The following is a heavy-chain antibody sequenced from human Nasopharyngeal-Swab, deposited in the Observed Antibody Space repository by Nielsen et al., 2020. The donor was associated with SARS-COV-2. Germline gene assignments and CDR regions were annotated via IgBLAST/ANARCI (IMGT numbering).Heavy chain of an antibody. V-gene: IGHV4-34*01. J-gene: IGHJ5*02. CDR1: GGSFSGYY. Sequence: SETLSLTCAVYGGSFSGYYWSWIRQPPGKGLEWIGEINHSGSTNYNPSLKSRVTISVDTSKNRFSLKLSSVTAADTAVYYCARQSLLNWFDPWGQGTLVTVSS. D-gene: IGHD2/OR15-2a*01. CDR3: ARQSLLNWFDP. CDR2: INHSGST.